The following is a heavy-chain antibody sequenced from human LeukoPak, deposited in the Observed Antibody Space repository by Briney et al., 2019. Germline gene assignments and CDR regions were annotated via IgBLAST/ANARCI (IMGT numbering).Heavy chain of an antibody. V-gene: IGHV1-8*02. J-gene: IGHJ4*02. CDR1: GGTFSSYA. Sequence: ASVKVSCKASGGTFSSYAISWVRQAPGQGLEWMGIINPSGGSTSYAQKFQGRVTMTRNTSISTAYMELSSLRSEDTAVYYCARGEQPPGGDYWGQGTLVTVSS. CDR3: ARGEQPPGGDY. CDR2: INPSGGST. D-gene: IGHD1/OR15-1a*01.